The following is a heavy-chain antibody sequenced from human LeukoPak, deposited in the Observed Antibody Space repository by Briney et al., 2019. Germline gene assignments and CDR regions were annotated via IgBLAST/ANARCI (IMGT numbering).Heavy chain of an antibody. CDR2: MNPNSGNT. J-gene: IGHJ6*02. V-gene: IGHV1-8*01. Sequence: ASVKVSCKASGYTFTSYDINWVRQATGQGLEWMGWMNPNSGNTGYAQKFQGRVTMTRNTSISTAYMELSGLRSEDTAVYYCARGNRRVVRGANYYGMDVWGQGTTVTVSS. CDR3: ARGNRRVVRGANYYGMDV. CDR1: GYTFTSYD. D-gene: IGHD3-10*01.